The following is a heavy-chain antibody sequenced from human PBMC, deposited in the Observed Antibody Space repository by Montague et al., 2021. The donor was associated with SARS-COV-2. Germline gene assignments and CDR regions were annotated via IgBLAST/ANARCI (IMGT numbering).Heavy chain of an antibody. CDR3: ARWGLYGGNPGDGAFDI. V-gene: IGHV4-59*01. Sequence: SETLSLTCTVSGGSISSYYWSWIRQPPGKGLEWIGYIYYSGSTNYNPSLESRVTISVDTSKNQFSLKLSSVTAADTAVYYCARWGLYGGNPGDGAFDIWGQGTMVTVSS. D-gene: IGHD4-23*01. CDR2: IYYSGST. CDR1: GGSISSYY. J-gene: IGHJ3*02.